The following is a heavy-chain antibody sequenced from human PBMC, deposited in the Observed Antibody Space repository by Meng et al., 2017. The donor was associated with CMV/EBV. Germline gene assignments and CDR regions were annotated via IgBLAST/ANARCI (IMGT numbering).Heavy chain of an antibody. D-gene: IGHD2-15*01. V-gene: IGHV4-4*07. CDR3: ARSMVVAGDWFDP. J-gene: IGHJ5*02. Sequence: QVPLQESGPGLVKPSETLSLSCTASGGSIRSYYWSWIRQPAGKGLEWIGRIYTSGSTNYNPSLKSRVTMSVDTSKNQFSLKLSSVTAADTAVYYCARSMVVAGDWFDPWGQGTLVTVSS. CDR2: IYTSGST. CDR1: GGSIRSYY.